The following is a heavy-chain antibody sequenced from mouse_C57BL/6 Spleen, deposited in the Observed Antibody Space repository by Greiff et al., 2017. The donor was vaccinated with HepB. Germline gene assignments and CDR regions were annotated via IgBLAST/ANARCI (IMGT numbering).Heavy chain of an antibody. J-gene: IGHJ4*01. Sequence: EVMLVESEGGLVQPGSSMKLSCTASGFTFSDYYMAWVRQVPEKGLEWVANINYDGSSTYYLDSLKSRFIISRDNAKNILYLQMSSLKSEDTATYYCARETYDYARAMDYWGQGTSVTVSS. CDR1: GFTFSDYY. CDR3: ARETYDYARAMDY. D-gene: IGHD2-4*01. V-gene: IGHV5-16*01. CDR2: INYDGSST.